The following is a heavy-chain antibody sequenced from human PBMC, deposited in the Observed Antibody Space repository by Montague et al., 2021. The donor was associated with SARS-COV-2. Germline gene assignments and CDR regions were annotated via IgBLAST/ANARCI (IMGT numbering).Heavy chain of an antibody. V-gene: IGHV4-34*01. CDR1: GGSFSGYY. J-gene: IGHJ6*02. CDR3: ASDIVVVTAPKYYGMDV. D-gene: IGHD2-21*02. Sequence: SETLSLTCAVYGGSFSGYYWSWIRQPPGKGLGWIGSIYYSGSTYYNPSLRSRVTISVDTSKNQFSLKLSSVTAADTAVYYCASDIVVVTAPKYYGMDVWGQGTTVTVSS. CDR2: IYYSGST.